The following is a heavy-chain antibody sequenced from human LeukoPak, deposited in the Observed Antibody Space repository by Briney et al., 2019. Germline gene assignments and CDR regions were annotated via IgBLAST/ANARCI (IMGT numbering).Heavy chain of an antibody. J-gene: IGHJ6*03. D-gene: IGHD3-3*01. V-gene: IGHV1-8*01. CDR1: GYTFTSYD. CDR2: MNPNSGNT. Sequence: ASVKVSCKAPGYTFTSYDINWVRQATGQGLEWMGWMNPNSGNTGYAQKFQGRVTMTRNTSISTAYMELSSLRSEDTAVYYCARGDDFWSGYSYYYYMDVWGKGTTVTVSS. CDR3: ARGDDFWSGYSYYYYMDV.